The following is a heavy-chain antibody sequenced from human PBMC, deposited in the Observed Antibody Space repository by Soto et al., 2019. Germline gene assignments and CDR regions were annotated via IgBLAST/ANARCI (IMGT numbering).Heavy chain of an antibody. CDR1: GFTFSIYW. J-gene: IGHJ3*01. V-gene: IGHV3-74*01. D-gene: IGHD3-3*01. CDR2: IDNAGSSA. Sequence: GGSLRLSCAASGFTFSIYWMHWVRQAPGKGPVWVSRIDNAGSSARYADSVKGRFTISRDNAKNSLSLQMNSLRAEDTALYYCATDLNWSGTWGQGTMVTVSS. CDR3: ATDLNWSGT.